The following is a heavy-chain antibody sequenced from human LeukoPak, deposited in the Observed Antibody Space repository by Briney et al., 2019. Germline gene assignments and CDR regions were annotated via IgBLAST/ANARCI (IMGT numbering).Heavy chain of an antibody. CDR1: GFTFSSYS. J-gene: IGHJ4*02. D-gene: IGHD3-10*01. Sequence: GGSLRLSCAASGFTFSSYSMNWVRQAPGKGLEWVSYISSSSSTMYYADSVKGRFTISRDNAKNSLYLQMNSLRDEDTAVYYCAREPYGSGSYQFDYWGQGTLVTVSS. CDR2: ISSSSSTM. CDR3: AREPYGSGSYQFDY. V-gene: IGHV3-48*02.